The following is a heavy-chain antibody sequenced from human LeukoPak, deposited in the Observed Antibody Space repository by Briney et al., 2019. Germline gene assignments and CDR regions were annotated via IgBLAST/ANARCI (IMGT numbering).Heavy chain of an antibody. D-gene: IGHD3-22*01. Sequence: SETLSLTCAVYGGSFSGYYWSWIRQPPGKGLEWIGEINHSGSTNYNPSLKSRVTISVDTSKNQFPLKLSSVTAADTAVYYCARVNYYDSSGYYYLYFDYWGQGTLVTVSS. V-gene: IGHV4-34*01. J-gene: IGHJ4*02. CDR2: INHSGST. CDR1: GGSFSGYY. CDR3: ARVNYYDSSGYYYLYFDY.